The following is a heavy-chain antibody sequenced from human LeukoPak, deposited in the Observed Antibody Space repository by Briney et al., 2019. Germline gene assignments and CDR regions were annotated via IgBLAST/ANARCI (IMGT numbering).Heavy chain of an antibody. D-gene: IGHD4-17*01. CDR2: MNPNSGNT. V-gene: IGHV1-8*01. CDR3: ARNLGTVTPPSWYFDL. J-gene: IGHJ2*01. CDR1: GYTFTSYD. Sequence: GASVKVSCKASGYTFTSYDFNWVRQATGQGLEWMGWMNPNSGNTGYAQKFQGRVTITADKSTSTAYMELSSLRSEDTAVYYCARNLGTVTPPSWYFDLWGRGTLVTVSS.